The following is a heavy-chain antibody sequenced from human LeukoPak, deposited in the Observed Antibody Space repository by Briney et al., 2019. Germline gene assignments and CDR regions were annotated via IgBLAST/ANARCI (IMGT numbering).Heavy chain of an antibody. CDR2: INPNSGGT. Sequence: ASVKVSSKASGYTFTGYYMHWVRQAPGQGLEWMGWINPNSGGTNYAQKFQGRVTMTRDTSISTAYMELSRLRSDDTAVYYCARAAEGVIVIGYYYMDVWGKGTTVTVSS. D-gene: IGHD3-16*02. V-gene: IGHV1-2*02. CDR3: ARAAEGVIVIGYYYMDV. CDR1: GYTFTGYY. J-gene: IGHJ6*03.